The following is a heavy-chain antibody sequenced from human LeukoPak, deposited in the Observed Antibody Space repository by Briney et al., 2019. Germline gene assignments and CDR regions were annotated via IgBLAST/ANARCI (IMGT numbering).Heavy chain of an antibody. CDR2: ISISGTKT. CDR3: ARDEVQWLARGVDY. Sequence: GGSLRLSCAASEFDFTSHAMTWVRQAPGKGLEWVSAISISGTKTYYADSVKGRFTISRDNSKNTLYLQMNSLRAEDTAVYYCARDEVQWLARGVDYWGQGTLVTVSS. CDR1: EFDFTSHA. V-gene: IGHV3-23*01. J-gene: IGHJ4*02. D-gene: IGHD6-19*01.